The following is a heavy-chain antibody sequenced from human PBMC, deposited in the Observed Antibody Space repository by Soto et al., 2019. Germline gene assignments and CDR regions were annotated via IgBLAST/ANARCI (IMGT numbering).Heavy chain of an antibody. V-gene: IGHV7-4-1*01. Sequence: ASVKVSCKASGYTFTSYAMNWVRQAPGQGLEWMGWINTNTGNPTYAQGFTGRFVFSLDTSVSTAVYYCARHGPRGVYDAFDIWGQGTLVTVSS. D-gene: IGHD3-10*01. J-gene: IGHJ3*02. CDR2: INTNTGNP. CDR3: I. CDR1: GYTFTSYA.